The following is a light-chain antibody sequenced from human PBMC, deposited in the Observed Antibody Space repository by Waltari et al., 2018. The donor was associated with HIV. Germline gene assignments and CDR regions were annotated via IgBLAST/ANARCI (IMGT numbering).Light chain of an antibody. Sequence: SYELTQPPSVSVSLGQMARITCSGEALPKKYASWYQQKPGQSPVLVIYQDSKRPSGIPERFSGSNAGNTATLTISGTQAMYEADYYCQAWDSSTHVVFGGGTKLTVL. V-gene: IGLV3-1*01. CDR1: ALPKKY. J-gene: IGLJ2*01. CDR3: QAWDSSTHVV. CDR2: QDS.